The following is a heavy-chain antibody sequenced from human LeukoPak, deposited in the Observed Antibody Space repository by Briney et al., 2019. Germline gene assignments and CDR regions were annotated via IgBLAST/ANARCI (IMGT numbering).Heavy chain of an antibody. CDR1: GFTFISYE. J-gene: IGHJ4*02. CDR2: ISSSGSTI. Sequence: GGSLRLSCAASGFTFISYEMNWVAQAPGRGGEWVSYISSSGSTIYYADSVKGRFTISRDNAKNSLYLQMNSLRAEDTAVYYGARVAGLPYWGQGTLVTVSS. CDR3: ARVAGLPY. V-gene: IGHV3-48*03. D-gene: IGHD6-13*01.